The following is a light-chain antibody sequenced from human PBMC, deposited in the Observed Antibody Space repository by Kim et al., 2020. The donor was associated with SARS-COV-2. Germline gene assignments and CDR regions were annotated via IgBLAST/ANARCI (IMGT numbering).Light chain of an antibody. CDR2: KTS. CDR3: QQYNNFPIT. CDR1: QSFSSW. V-gene: IGKV1-5*03. Sequence: DIQMTQSPSTLSASVGDRVTITCRASQSFSSWLAWYQEKPGKVPKLLIYKTSILESGVPSRFSGSGSGTEFTLTISSLQPDDFATYYCQQYNNFPITFGQETRLEIK. J-gene: IGKJ5*01.